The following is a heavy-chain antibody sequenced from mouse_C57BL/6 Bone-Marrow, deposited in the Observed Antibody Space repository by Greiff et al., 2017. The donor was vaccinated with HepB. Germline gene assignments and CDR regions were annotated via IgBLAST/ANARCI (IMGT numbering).Heavy chain of an antibody. J-gene: IGHJ1*01. CDR1: GFTFSNYG. Sequence: EVKLMESGGDLEKPGGSLKLSCAASGFTFSNYGMSWVRQTPDKRLEWVATISNGGSYTYYPDSVKGRFTISRDNAKNTLYLQMSRLKSEDTAMYYCASPVGNYDWSVDVWGAGTTVTVSS. D-gene: IGHD2-1*01. CDR3: ASPVGNYDWSVDV. V-gene: IGHV5-6*01. CDR2: ISNGGSYT.